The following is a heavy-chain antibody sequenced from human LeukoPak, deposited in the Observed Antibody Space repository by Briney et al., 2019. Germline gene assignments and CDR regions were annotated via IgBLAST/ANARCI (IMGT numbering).Heavy chain of an antibody. J-gene: IGHJ4*02. CDR1: GFTFSDYY. CDR3: ARDLKRDDFWSGYNDY. D-gene: IGHD3-3*01. V-gene: IGHV3-11*04. Sequence: GGPLRLSCAASGFTFSDYYMSWLRQAPGKGLEWVSYISSSGSTIYYADSVKGRFTISRDNAKNSLYLQMNSLRAEDTAVYYCARDLKRDDFWSGYNDYWGQGTLVTVSS. CDR2: ISSSGSTI.